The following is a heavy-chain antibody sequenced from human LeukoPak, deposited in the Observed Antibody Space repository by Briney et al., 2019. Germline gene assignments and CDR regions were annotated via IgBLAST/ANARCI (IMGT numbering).Heavy chain of an antibody. CDR2: INHSGST. CDR1: GGSFSGYY. D-gene: IGHD3-22*01. Sequence: SETLSLTCAVYGGSFSGYYWSWIRQPPGKGLEWIGEINHSGSTNYNPSPKSRVTTSVDTSKNQFSLKLSSVTAADTAVYYCASSSSSTPFDYWGQGTLVTVSS. V-gene: IGHV4-34*01. J-gene: IGHJ4*02. CDR3: ASSSSSTPFDY.